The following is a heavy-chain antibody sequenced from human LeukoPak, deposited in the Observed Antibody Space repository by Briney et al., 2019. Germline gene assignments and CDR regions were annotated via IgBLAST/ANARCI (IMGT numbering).Heavy chain of an antibody. J-gene: IGHJ4*02. CDR1: GASIRSSY. CDR2: IYYSGSS. V-gene: IGHV4-59*01. D-gene: IGHD3-22*01. Sequence: PSETLSLTCSVSGASIRSSYWSWIRQPPGKGLEWIGYIYYSGSSSYNPSLKSRVTISVDTSKNQFSLKLSSVTAADTAIYYCARKLYDSSDYYLDYWGQGTLVTVSS. CDR3: ARKLYDSSDYYLDY.